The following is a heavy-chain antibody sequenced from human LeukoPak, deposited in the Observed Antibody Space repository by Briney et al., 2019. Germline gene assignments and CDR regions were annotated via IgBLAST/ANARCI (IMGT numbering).Heavy chain of an antibody. CDR3: ARGNDILTGYSPPGHWYFDL. V-gene: IGHV4-38-2*02. CDR2: IFHSGST. D-gene: IGHD3-9*01. Sequence: SETLSLTCTVSGYSISSNYYWGWIRQPPGRGLEWIGSIFHSGSTYYNPSLRSRVTISLDTSKNQFSLKLTSVTAADTAVYYCARGNDILTGYSPPGHWYFDLWGRGTLVTVSS. CDR1: GYSISSNYY. J-gene: IGHJ2*01.